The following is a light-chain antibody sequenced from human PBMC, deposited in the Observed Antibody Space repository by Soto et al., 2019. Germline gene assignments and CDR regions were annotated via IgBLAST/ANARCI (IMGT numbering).Light chain of an antibody. CDR1: NVGSKS. CDR3: QVLDSSSDHWV. CDR2: YDN. Sequence: SYELSQPPSVSVAPGETARITCGGYNVGSKSVHWFQQKPGQAPVLVIYYDNDRPSGIPERFSGSNSGNTATLTISRVEAGDEADYYCQVLDSSSDHWVFGGGTKLTVL. V-gene: IGLV3-21*04. J-gene: IGLJ3*02.